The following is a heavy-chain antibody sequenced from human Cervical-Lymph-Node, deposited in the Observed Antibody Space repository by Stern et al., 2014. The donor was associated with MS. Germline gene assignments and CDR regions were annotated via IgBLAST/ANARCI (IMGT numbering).Heavy chain of an antibody. J-gene: IGHJ5*02. Sequence: EVQLVQSGAEVKKPGESLKISCKGSAYNFNTHWIAWVRQMPGKGLEWLGNIYPGNSDTRYNPSLQGQVSISADKSITTAYLHLSSLKASDSAMYYCARHGGPNWNHEAHNWFDPWGQGTLVTVSS. V-gene: IGHV5-51*01. D-gene: IGHD1-14*01. CDR1: AYNFNTHW. CDR2: IYPGNSDT. CDR3: ARHGGPNWNHEAHNWFDP.